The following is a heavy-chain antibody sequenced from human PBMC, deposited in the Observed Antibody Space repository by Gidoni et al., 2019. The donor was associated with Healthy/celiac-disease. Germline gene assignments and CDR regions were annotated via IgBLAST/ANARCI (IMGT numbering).Heavy chain of an antibody. CDR2: ISWNSGSI. CDR1: GFPFAYYA. Sequence: EVQLVESGGGLLQPGRSLSLSCASSGFPFAYYAMHWVRQAPGKGLEGVSGISWNSGSIGYADSVKGRFTISRDNAKNSLYLQMNSLRAEDTALYYCAKDTGIAAALYGMDVWGQGTTVTVSS. J-gene: IGHJ6*02. V-gene: IGHV3-9*01. CDR3: AKDTGIAAALYGMDV. D-gene: IGHD6-13*01.